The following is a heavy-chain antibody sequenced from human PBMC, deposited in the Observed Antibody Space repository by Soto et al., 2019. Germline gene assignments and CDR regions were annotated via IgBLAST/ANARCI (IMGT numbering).Heavy chain of an antibody. D-gene: IGHD6-13*01. J-gene: IGHJ6*01. CDR1: GYTLTELS. V-gene: IGHV1-24*01. Sequence: ASVKVSCKVSGYTLTELSMHWVRQAPGKGLEWMGGFDPEDGETIYAQKFQGRVTMTEDTSTDTAYMELSSLRSEDTAVYYCATDQPLSSYRELYYYGMDVWGQGTTVTVS. CDR3: ATDQPLSSYRELYYYGMDV. CDR2: FDPEDGET.